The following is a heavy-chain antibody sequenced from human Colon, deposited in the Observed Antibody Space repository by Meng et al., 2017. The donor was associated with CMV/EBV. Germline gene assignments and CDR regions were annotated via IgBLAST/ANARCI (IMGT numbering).Heavy chain of an antibody. CDR1: GYTFSNYG. Sequence: ASVKVSCKAYGYTFSNYGMSWVRQAPGQGLEWLGWVNADNGDTYYAEKMQDRVAMGADTSTSTAYMELRSLRSDDSAVYYCARVIQSSGVIISPFNYWGQGTKVTVSS. CDR3: ARVIQSSGVIISPFNY. CDR2: VNADNGDT. J-gene: IGHJ4*02. D-gene: IGHD3-3*01. V-gene: IGHV1-18*01.